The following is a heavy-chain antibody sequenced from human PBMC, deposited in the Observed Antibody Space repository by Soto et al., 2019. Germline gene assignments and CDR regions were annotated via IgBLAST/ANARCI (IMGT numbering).Heavy chain of an antibody. J-gene: IGHJ4*02. CDR1: GFTFGEYH. CDR3: SKGGAIYGLVTHDY. V-gene: IGHV3-23*01. Sequence: EVQLLESWGGLIQPGGYLRLSCAASGFTFGEYHMSWVRQDPGKGLEWVATVTGSATNIYYTDSVKGRFAVSRANSGATRYLQMNRLPAEDTAVYYCSKGGAIYGLVTHDYWGQGTLVTVSS. CDR2: VTGSATNI. D-gene: IGHD3-10*01.